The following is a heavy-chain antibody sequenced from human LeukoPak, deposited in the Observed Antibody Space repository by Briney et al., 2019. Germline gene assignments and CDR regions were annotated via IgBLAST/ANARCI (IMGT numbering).Heavy chain of an antibody. J-gene: IGHJ6*03. D-gene: IGHD3-3*01. Sequence: PSETLSLTCTVSGGSITSDYYYWSWIRQPAGKGLEWIGRIYSSGSTNYNPSLKSRVTISADTSKNQFSLKLSSVTAADTAVYYCARGDFGVVIKFDYYYMDVWGKGTTVTVSS. V-gene: IGHV4-61*02. CDR2: IYSSGST. CDR3: ARGDFGVVIKFDYYYMDV. CDR1: GGSITSDYYY.